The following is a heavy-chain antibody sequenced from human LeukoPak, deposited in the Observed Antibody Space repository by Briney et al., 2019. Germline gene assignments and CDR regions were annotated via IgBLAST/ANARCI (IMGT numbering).Heavy chain of an antibody. Sequence: SETLSLTCTVSGYSISSGYYWGWIRQPPGKGLEWIGSTYHSGSTYYNPSLKSRVTISVDTSKNQFSLKLSSVTAADTAVYYCARGNWGRGGYNWFDPWGQGTLVTVSS. V-gene: IGHV4-38-2*02. CDR2: TYHSGST. CDR1: GYSISSGYY. CDR3: ARGNWGRGGYNWFDP. D-gene: IGHD7-27*01. J-gene: IGHJ5*02.